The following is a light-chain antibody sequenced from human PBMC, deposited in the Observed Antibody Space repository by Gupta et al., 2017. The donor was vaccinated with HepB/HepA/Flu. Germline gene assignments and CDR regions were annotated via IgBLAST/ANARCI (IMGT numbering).Light chain of an antibody. Sequence: QSVLTQPPSASGTPGQRGTISCSGSSTNIGSNTVNWYQQHPGTAPKLLIYSNNQRPSGVPDRFSGSKSGTSASLAISGLQSEDEADYYCAAWDDSLHGVVFGGGTKLTVL. CDR1: STNIGSNT. J-gene: IGLJ2*01. CDR3: AAWDDSLHGVV. V-gene: IGLV1-44*01. CDR2: SNN.